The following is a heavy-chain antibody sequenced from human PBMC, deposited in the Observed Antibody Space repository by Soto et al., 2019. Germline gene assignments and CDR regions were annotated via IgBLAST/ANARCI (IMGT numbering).Heavy chain of an antibody. V-gene: IGHV3-15*01. CDR3: TVVWGSYRREFDP. Sequence: GGSLRLSCAASGFTFSNAWMSWVRQAPGKGLEWVGRIKSKTDGGTTDYAAPVKGRFTISRDDSKNTLYLQMNSLKTEDTAVYYCTVVWGSYRREFDPWGQGTLVTVSS. CDR2: IKSKTDGGTT. J-gene: IGHJ5*02. D-gene: IGHD3-16*02. CDR1: GFTFSNAW.